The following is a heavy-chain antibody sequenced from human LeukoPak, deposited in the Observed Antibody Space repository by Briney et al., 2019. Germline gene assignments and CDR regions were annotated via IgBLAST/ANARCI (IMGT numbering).Heavy chain of an antibody. D-gene: IGHD4-23*01. J-gene: IGHJ5*02. V-gene: IGHV1-46*01. CDR2: INPSGGST. CDR3: ARDNSVEDTAWWFDP. Sequence: ASVKVSCKASGYAFTSYYMHWVRQAPGQGLEWMGIINPSGGSTSYAQKFQGRVTMTRDMSTSTDYMELSSLRSEDTAVYYCARDNSVEDTAWWFDPWGQGTLVTVSS. CDR1: GYAFTSYY.